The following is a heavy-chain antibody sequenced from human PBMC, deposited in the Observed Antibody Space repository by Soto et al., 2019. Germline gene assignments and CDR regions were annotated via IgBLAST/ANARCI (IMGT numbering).Heavy chain of an antibody. J-gene: IGHJ5*02. Sequence: SETLSLTCTVSGGSITSSSYYWGWIRQPPGKGLEWIGSIYYSGSTYYNPSLRSRVTISVDTSKNQFSLKLSSVTAADTAVYYCATQEVGGSYVYTFDPWGQGTLVTVS. CDR3: ATQEVGGSYVYTFDP. CDR2: IYYSGST. CDR1: GGSITSSSYY. D-gene: IGHD1-26*01. V-gene: IGHV4-39*01.